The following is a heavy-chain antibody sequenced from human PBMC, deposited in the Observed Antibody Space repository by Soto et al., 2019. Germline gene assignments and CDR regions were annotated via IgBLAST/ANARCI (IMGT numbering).Heavy chain of an antibody. CDR3: ARGRYGDY. J-gene: IGHJ4*02. CDR2: ISAHHGNT. CDR1: GYTFTSYG. D-gene: IGHD1-1*01. V-gene: IGHV1-18*01. Sequence: QVHRVQSGAEVKKPGASVKVSCKASGYTFTSYGITWVRQAPGQGLEWMGWISAHHGNTDYAQKLQGRVIVTRDTSTSTAYMELRSLISDDTAVYYCARGRYGDYWGQGALVTVSS.